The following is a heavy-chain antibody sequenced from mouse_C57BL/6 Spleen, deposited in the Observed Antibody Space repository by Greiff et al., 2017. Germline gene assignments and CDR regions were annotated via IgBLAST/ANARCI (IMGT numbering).Heavy chain of an antibody. CDR2: ISGGGGNT. CDR3: ARQSLANWDFDY. V-gene: IGHV5-9*01. Sequence: EVKVVESGGGLVKPGGSLKLSCAASGFTFSSYTMSWVRQTPEKRLEWVATISGGGGNTYYPDSVKGRFTISRDNAKNTLYLQMSSLRSEDTALYYCARQSLANWDFDYWGQGTTLTVSS. D-gene: IGHD4-1*01. J-gene: IGHJ2*01. CDR1: GFTFSSYT.